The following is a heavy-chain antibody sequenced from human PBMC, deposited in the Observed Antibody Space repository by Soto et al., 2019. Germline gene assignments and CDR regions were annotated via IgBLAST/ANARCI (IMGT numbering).Heavy chain of an antibody. CDR1: GFTFSSYG. CDR3: AKGYCSSTSCYGTLTVHYYYYMDV. V-gene: IGHV3-30*18. Sequence: QVQLVESGGGVVQTGRSLRLSCAASGFTFSSYGMHWVRQAPGKGLEWVAVISYDGSNKYYADSVKGRFTISRDNSKNTLYLQMNSLRAEDTAVYYCAKGYCSSTSCYGTLTVHYYYYMDVWGKGTTVTVSS. CDR2: ISYDGSNK. J-gene: IGHJ6*03. D-gene: IGHD2-2*01.